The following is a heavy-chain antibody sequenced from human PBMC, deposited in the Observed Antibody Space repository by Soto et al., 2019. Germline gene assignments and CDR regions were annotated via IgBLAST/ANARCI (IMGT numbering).Heavy chain of an antibody. CDR1: GYTFTSYY. Sequence: ASVKVSCKASGYTFTSYYMHWVRQAPGQGLEWMGIINPSGGSTSYAQKFQGRVIMTRDTSTSTVYMELSSLRSEDTAVYYCAREGGPTTVTSDYNWFDPWGQGTLVTVSS. CDR3: AREGGPTTVTSDYNWFDP. V-gene: IGHV1-46*01. J-gene: IGHJ5*02. D-gene: IGHD4-17*01. CDR2: INPSGGST.